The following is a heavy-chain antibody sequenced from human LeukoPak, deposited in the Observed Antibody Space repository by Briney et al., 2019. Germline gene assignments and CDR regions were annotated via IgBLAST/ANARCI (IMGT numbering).Heavy chain of an antibody. V-gene: IGHV1-18*01. Sequence: ASVKVSCKASGYTFASYGFSWVRQAPGQGLEWMGWISTYNGNTNYAQKLQGRVTMTTDTSTSTAYMDLRSLRSDDTAVYYCARDPETYGMDVWGQGTTVTVSS. CDR2: ISTYNGNT. CDR3: ARDPETYGMDV. CDR1: GYTFASYG. J-gene: IGHJ6*02.